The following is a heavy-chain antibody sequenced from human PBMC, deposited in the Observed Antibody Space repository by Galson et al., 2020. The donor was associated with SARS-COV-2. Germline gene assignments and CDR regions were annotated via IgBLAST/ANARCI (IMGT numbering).Heavy chain of an antibody. V-gene: IGHV4-39*01. Sequence: SQTLSLTCTVPGGSVRSSGKYWVWIRQSPGKGLEYIRSIHYSGSTYYNPSLKSRVTTSVDTSKNQVSLKLSSVTAADTAVYYCARGAYDPLAGHYRDYGMDVWGQGTTVTVSS. CDR1: GGSVRSSGKY. CDR3: ARGAYDPLAGHYRDYGMDV. CDR2: IHYSGST. J-gene: IGHJ6*02. D-gene: IGHD3-9*01.